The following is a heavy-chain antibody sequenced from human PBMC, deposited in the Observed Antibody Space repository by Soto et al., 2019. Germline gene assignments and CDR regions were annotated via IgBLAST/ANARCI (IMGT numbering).Heavy chain of an antibody. D-gene: IGHD1-26*01. V-gene: IGHV4-31*03. Sequence: QVQLQESGPGLVKPSQTLSLTCTVSGGSISNGCYYWSWIRQHPGKGLEWIGYIYYSGSTFYNPSLKSRVTISVDTSKNQFSLKLSSVTAADTAVYYCAREGLRGMYGMDVWGQGTTVTVSS. CDR1: GGSISNGCYY. CDR2: IYYSGST. CDR3: AREGLRGMYGMDV. J-gene: IGHJ6*02.